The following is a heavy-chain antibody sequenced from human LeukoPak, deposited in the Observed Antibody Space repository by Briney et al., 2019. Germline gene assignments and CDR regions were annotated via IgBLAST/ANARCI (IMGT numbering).Heavy chain of an antibody. CDR1: GFTFRSYA. V-gene: IGHV3-30*04. CDR2: ISYDGSNK. Sequence: GGSLRRSCAASGFTFRSYAMHWVRQAPGKGLEWVAVISYDGSNKYYADSVKGRFTISRDNSKNTLYLQMNSLRAEDTAVYYCARAIKAVAGTFHRDYYFDYWGQATLVTVSS. D-gene: IGHD6-19*01. CDR3: ARAIKAVAGTFHRDYYFDY. J-gene: IGHJ4*02.